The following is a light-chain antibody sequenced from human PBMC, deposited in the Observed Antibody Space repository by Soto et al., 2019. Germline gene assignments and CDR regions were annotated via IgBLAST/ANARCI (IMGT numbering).Light chain of an antibody. Sequence: IQLTQSPSSLSASVGDRVTITCRASQGLSSYLAWYQQKPGKAPKLLIYAASTLQSGGPSRFSGSVSETDLTLPISSLQPEPFATYYCQQVNKYPHTFGGGTKV. V-gene: IGKV1-9*01. J-gene: IGKJ4*02. CDR2: AAS. CDR1: QGLSSY. CDR3: QQVNKYPHT.